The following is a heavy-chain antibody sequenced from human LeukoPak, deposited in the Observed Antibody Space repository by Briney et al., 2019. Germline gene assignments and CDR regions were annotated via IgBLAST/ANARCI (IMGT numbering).Heavy chain of an antibody. D-gene: IGHD3-16*02. CDR2: IYTTGRT. Sequence: SETLSLNCSVSGDSISSYWWSWIRQPAGKGLEFIGRIYTTGRTNYNPSLKSRVSMSVDTSKNKFPLELRSVTAADTAVYFCARAGYTISSYRFDYWGQGALVTVSS. V-gene: IGHV4-4*07. J-gene: IGHJ4*02. CDR3: ARAGYTISSYRFDY. CDR1: GDSISSYW.